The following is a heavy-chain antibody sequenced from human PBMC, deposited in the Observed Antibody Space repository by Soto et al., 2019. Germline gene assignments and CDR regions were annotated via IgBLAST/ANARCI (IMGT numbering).Heavy chain of an antibody. Sequence: SETLSLTCAVYGGSFSGYYWSWIRQPPGKGLEWIGEINHSGSTNYNPSLKSRVTISVDTSKNQFSLKLSSVTAADTAVYYCARGAGGYCSGGSCYPTIYFEYWGQGTLVTVSS. CDR1: GGSFSGYY. CDR3: ARGAGGYCSGGSCYPTIYFEY. J-gene: IGHJ4*02. D-gene: IGHD2-15*01. CDR2: INHSGST. V-gene: IGHV4-34*01.